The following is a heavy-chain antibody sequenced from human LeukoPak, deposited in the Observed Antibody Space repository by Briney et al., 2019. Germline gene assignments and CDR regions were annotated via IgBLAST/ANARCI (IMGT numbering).Heavy chain of an antibody. CDR2: INPSGGST. D-gene: IGHD3-3*01. V-gene: IGHV1-46*01. CDR3: ARARPTDYYFDY. CDR1: GYTFTSYY. Sequence: GASVTVSCKASGYTFTSYYMHWVRQAPGQGREWMGIINPSGGSTSYAQKFQGRVTMTRDTSTSTVYMELSSLRSEDTAVYYCARARPTDYYFDYWGQGTLVTVSS. J-gene: IGHJ4*02.